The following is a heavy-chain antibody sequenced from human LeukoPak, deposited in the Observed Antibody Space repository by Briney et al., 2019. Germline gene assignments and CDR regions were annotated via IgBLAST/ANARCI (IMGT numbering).Heavy chain of an antibody. V-gene: IGHV4-39*07. CDR3: ARGGVWGSYRSWFDP. CDR2: IYYSGST. D-gene: IGHD3-16*02. J-gene: IGHJ5*02. CDR1: GGSISSSSYY. Sequence: SETLSLTCTVSGGSISSSSYYWGWIRQPPGKGLEWIGSIYYSGSTYYNPSLKSRVTISVDTSKNQFSLKLSSVTAADTAVYYCARGGVWGSYRSWFDPWGQGTLVTVSS.